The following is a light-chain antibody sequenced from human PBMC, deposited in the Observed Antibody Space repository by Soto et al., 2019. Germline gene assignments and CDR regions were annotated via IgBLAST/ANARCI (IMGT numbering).Light chain of an antibody. CDR2: DAS. Sequence: DIQMTQSPSYVSASLGDRVTITCRASQVVRNHLAWYQQKPGKAPVLLIFDASTLQTGVPSRFSGGGSGTDFTLPISGLQPEDFGTYYCQQGNTFPITFGQGTRLDI. CDR1: QVVRNH. J-gene: IGKJ5*01. V-gene: IGKV1-12*01. CDR3: QQGNTFPIT.